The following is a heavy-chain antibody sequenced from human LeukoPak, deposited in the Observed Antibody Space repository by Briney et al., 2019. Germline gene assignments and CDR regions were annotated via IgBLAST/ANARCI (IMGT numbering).Heavy chain of an antibody. CDR1: GGSFSGYY. D-gene: IGHD4-17*01. CDR2: INHSGST. J-gene: IGHJ4*02. V-gene: IGHV4-34*01. Sequence: PSETLSLTCAVYGGSFSGYYWSWIRQPPGKGLEWIGEINHSGSTNYIPSLKSRVTVSLDTSKTQFSLKLSSVTAADTAVYYCARGYGPYFDYWGREPWSPSPQ. CDR3: ARGYGPYFDY.